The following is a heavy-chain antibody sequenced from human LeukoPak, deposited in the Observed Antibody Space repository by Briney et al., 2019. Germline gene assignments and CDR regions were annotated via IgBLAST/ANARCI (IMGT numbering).Heavy chain of an antibody. D-gene: IGHD2-15*01. V-gene: IGHV4-59*01. CDR2: IYYSGST. CDR3: AREVRYCSGGSCYGTFDY. J-gene: IGHJ4*02. CDR1: GGSISSYY. Sequence: SETLSLTCTVSGGSISSYYWSWIRQPPGKGLEWIGYIYYSGSTNYNPSLQSRFTISVDTSNNQFSLKLSSVTAADTAVYYCAREVRYCSGGSCYGTFDYWGQGTLVTVSS.